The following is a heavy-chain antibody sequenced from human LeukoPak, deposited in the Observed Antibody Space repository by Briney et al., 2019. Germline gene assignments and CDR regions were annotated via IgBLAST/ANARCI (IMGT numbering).Heavy chain of an antibody. CDR2: IKSKTDGGTT. Sequence: GGSLRLSCAASGFTFSNAWMSWVRQAPGKGLEWVGRIKSKTDGGTTDYAAPVKGRFTISRDDSKNTLYLQMNSLKTEDTAVYYAVATIRHGSSDYFDYWGQGTLVTVSS. CDR3: VATIRHGSSDYFDY. D-gene: IGHD5-12*01. J-gene: IGHJ4*02. V-gene: IGHV3-15*01. CDR1: GFTFSNAW.